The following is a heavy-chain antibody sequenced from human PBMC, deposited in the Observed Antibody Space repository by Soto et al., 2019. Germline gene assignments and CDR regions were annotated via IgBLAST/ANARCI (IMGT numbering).Heavy chain of an antibody. CDR2: HNGYNGQT. D-gene: IGHD1-1*01. V-gene: IGHV1-3*01. J-gene: IGHJ5*02. Sequence: ASVKVSCKASETTFSTYLVHWVRQVHGQGLEWMGWHNGYNGQTEYSQKFQGRVTITRDTSAKTAYLELRSLTSEDTAVYYCAGPHDRAGLGTWGQGTLVTVSS. CDR3: AGPHDRAGLGT. CDR1: ETTFSTYL.